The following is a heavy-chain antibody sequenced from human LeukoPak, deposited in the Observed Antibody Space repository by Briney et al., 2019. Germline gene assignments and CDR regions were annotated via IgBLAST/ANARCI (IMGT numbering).Heavy chain of an antibody. J-gene: IGHJ4*02. Sequence: ASVKVSCKASGYTFTSYGISWVRQAPRQGLEWMGWISAYNGNTNYAQKLQGRVTMTTDTSTSTAYMELRSLRSDDTAVYYCARVPRMVYYSRGSCLDVLFDYWGQGTLVTVSS. CDR1: GYTFTSYG. CDR3: ARVPRMVYYSRGSCLDVLFDY. V-gene: IGHV1-18*01. CDR2: ISAYNGNT. D-gene: IGHD2-15*01.